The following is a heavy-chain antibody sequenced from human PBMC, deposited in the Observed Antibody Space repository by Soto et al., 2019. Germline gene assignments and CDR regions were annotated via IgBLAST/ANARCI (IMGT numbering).Heavy chain of an antibody. V-gene: IGHV3-49*03. J-gene: IGHJ5*02. CDR1: VFTFGDYA. Sequence: EVQLVESGGGWVQPGRSLGLSCTASVFTFGDYAMTWFRQDPGKGLEWEGFISSKRYGGTAEYATSVKGRFIISRDDSKSIAYLQMNSLKTEDTAVYFCSRLPPSKYRDSPFDPWGQGTLVIVSS. D-gene: IGHD5-12*01. CDR3: SRLPPSKYRDSPFDP. CDR2: ISSKRYGGTA.